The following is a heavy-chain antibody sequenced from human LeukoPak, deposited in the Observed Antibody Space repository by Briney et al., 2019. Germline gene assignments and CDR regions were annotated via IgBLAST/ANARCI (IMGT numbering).Heavy chain of an antibody. J-gene: IGHJ4*01. CDR2: IFTDESTT. D-gene: IGHD2-21*02. V-gene: IGHV3-74*01. CDR1: EFNFFSYG. Sequence: GGSLRLSCVASEFNFFSYGMQWVRQAPGKGLVWVSRIFTDESTTSYADSVKGRFTISRDNAKNTLYLEMKSLRVEDTAVYYCARELPREVTLDYWGQGTLVTVSP. CDR3: ARELPREVTLDY.